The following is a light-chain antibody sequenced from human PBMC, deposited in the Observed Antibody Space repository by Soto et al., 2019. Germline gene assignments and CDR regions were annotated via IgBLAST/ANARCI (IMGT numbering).Light chain of an antibody. CDR3: QHYNSYPLS. CDR1: QSISSW. Sequence: DIQMTQSPSTLSASVGDRVTITCRASQSISSWLAWYQQKPGKAPKFLISKASSLEGGVPSRFSGSGSGTEFNLTISSLHPDDFATYYCQHYNSYPLSFGGGTKVEIK. V-gene: IGKV1-5*03. CDR2: KAS. J-gene: IGKJ4*01.